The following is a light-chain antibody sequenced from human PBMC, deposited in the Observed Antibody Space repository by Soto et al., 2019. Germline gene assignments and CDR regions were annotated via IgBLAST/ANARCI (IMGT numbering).Light chain of an antibody. CDR1: QSITAS. V-gene: IGKV1-5*01. CDR2: DAS. J-gene: IGKJ1*01. Sequence: DIQMTQSPSALSASVGYTVTITCRASQSITASLTWYQQKPGEAPKLLIYDASSLESGVPSRFSGSGSETDFTLTISSLQPDDFATYYCQQNTSIPWTFGQGTKVDIK. CDR3: QQNTSIPWT.